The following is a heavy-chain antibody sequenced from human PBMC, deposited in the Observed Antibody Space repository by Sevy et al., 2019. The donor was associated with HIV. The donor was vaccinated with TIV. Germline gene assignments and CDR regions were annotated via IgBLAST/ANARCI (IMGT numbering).Heavy chain of an antibody. Sequence: SETLSLTCTVSGGSISSYYWSWIRQPPGKGLEWIGYIYYSGSTNYNPSLKSRVTISVDTSKNQFSLKLSSVTAADTAVYYWAGVHGDYVLPYFDYWGQGTLVTVSS. CDR1: GGSISSYY. V-gene: IGHV4-59*13. J-gene: IGHJ4*02. CDR3: AGVHGDYVLPYFDY. CDR2: IYYSGST. D-gene: IGHD4-17*01.